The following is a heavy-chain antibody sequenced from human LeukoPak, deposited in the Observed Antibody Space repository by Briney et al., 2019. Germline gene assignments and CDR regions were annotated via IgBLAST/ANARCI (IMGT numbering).Heavy chain of an antibody. J-gene: IGHJ4*02. V-gene: IGHV3-23*01. CDR1: GFTFSSYA. CDR3: ARWFFKQKGLDY. CDR2: ISGSGGST. D-gene: IGHD3-10*01. Sequence: GGSLRLSCAASGFTFSSYAMSWVRQAPGKGLEWVSAISGSGGSTHYADSVKGRFTISRDNSKKTLYLQMNSLRTEDTAVYYCARWFFKQKGLDYWGQGTLVTVSS.